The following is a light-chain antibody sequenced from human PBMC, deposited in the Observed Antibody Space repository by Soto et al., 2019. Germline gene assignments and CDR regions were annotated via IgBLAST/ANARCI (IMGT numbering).Light chain of an antibody. J-gene: IGLJ2*01. CDR3: AAWDDSLNGHVV. V-gene: IGLV1-44*01. CDR2: SNN. CDR1: SSNIGSNT. Sequence: QSVLTQPPSASGTPGQRVTISCSGSSSNIGSNTVNWYQQLPGTAPKLLIYSNNQRPSGVPDRFSGSKSGTSASRAISGLQSEDEADYSGAAWDDSLNGHVVFGGGTKLTVL.